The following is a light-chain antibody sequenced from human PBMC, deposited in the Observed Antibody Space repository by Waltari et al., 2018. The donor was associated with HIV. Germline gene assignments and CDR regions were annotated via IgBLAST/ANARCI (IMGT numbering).Light chain of an antibody. CDR2: RNN. J-gene: IGLJ2*01. CDR3: AVWDDSLTGHVV. Sequence: QSVLTQPPSASGTPGQRVTISCSGSRSNIGSNFVYWYQQLPGMAPKLLIYRNNQRPSGFPDRFSGSKSGTSASLAISGLRSEDGADYYCAVWDDSLTGHVVFGGGTKLTVL. V-gene: IGLV1-47*01. CDR1: RSNIGSNF.